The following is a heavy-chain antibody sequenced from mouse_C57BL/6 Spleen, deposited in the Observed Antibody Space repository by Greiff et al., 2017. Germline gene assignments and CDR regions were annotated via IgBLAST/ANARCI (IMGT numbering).Heavy chain of an antibody. Sequence: QVQLKESGPELVKPGASVKISCKASGYAFSSSWMNWVKQRPGKGLEWIGRIYPGDGDTNYNGKFKGKATLTADKSSSTAYMQLSSLTSEDSAVYFGARGGDEAYWGQGTLVTVSA. CDR1: GYAFSSSW. V-gene: IGHV1-82*01. CDR3: ARGGDEAY. CDR2: IYPGDGDT. J-gene: IGHJ3*01. D-gene: IGHD3-3*01.